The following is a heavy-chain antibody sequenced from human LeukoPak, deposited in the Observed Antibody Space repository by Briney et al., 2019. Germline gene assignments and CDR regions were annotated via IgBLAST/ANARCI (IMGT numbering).Heavy chain of an antibody. J-gene: IGHJ4*02. D-gene: IGHD2-2*02. Sequence: GGSLRLSCAASGFTFSSYAMSWVRQAPGKGLEWVSAISGSGGSTYYADSVKGRFTISRDNSKNTLYLQMNSPRAEDTAVYYCAKNRKQLPYLFDYWGQGTLVTVSS. CDR2: ISGSGGST. CDR1: GFTFSSYA. CDR3: AKNRKQLPYLFDY. V-gene: IGHV3-23*01.